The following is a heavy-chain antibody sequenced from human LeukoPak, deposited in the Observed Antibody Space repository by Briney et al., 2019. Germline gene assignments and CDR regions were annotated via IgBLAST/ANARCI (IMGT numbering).Heavy chain of an antibody. J-gene: IGHJ6*02. Sequence: SETLSLTCTVSGGSISSHYCSWIRQPPGKGLEWIGYLYYSGSTNYNPSLKSRVTISVDTSKNQFSLKLSSVTAADTAVYYCARVCCSGGSCYFGMDVWGQGTTVTVSS. D-gene: IGHD2-15*01. CDR1: GGSISSHY. CDR2: LYYSGST. V-gene: IGHV4-59*11. CDR3: ARVCCSGGSCYFGMDV.